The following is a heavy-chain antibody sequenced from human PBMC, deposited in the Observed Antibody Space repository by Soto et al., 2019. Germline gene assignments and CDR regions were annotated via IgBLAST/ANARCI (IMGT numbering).Heavy chain of an antibody. Sequence: VASVKVSCKASGYTFTSYYMHWVRQAPGQGLEWMGIINPMFGSTNSAQKFRDRVTFSADTYTNTAYMELSSLRSEDTAVYYCATPSGLLGQYSALPDNWGQGTLVTVSS. V-gene: IGHV1-46*01. CDR1: GYTFTSYY. D-gene: IGHD5-12*01. CDR2: INPMFGST. CDR3: ATPSGLLGQYSALPDN. J-gene: IGHJ4*02.